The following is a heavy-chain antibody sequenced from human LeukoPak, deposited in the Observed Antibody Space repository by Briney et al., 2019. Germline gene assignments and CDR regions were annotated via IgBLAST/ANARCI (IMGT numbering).Heavy chain of an antibody. CDR1: RLTFSNYA. CDR2: ISASGGTT. D-gene: IGHD1-1*01. CDR3: ANSVPGLYYYYLDV. V-gene: IGHV3-23*01. Sequence: GGSLRLSCAASRLTFSNYAMSWVRQAPGKGLEWVSGISASGGTTYYADSVKGRFTISRDNSKNTLHLQMGSLRAEDTAVYFCANSVPGLYYYYLDVWGKGTTVTVSS. J-gene: IGHJ6*03.